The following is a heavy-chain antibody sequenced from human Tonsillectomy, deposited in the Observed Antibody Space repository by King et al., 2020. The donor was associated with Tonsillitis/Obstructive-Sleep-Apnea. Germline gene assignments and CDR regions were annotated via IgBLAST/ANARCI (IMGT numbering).Heavy chain of an antibody. CDR1: GGSFSGYY. Sequence: QVQLQQWGAGLLKPSETLSLTCGVYGGSFSGYYWSWIRQPPGKGLEWIGEINHSGSTDYNSSLKSPVTISRDTSKNQFSLRLTSVTAADTAVYYCGTNAGDYYYYMDVWGKGTTVTVSS. J-gene: IGHJ6*03. D-gene: IGHD2-2*01. V-gene: IGHV4-34*01. CDR2: INHSGST. CDR3: GTNAGDYYYYMDV.